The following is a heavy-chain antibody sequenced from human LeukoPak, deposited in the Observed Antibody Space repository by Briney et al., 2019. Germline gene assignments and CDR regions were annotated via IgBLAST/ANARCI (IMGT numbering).Heavy chain of an antibody. Sequence: GRSLRLSCAASGFTFSSYAMHWVRQAPGKGLEWVAVISYDGSNKYYADSVKGRFTISRDNSKNTLYLQMNSLRAEDTAVYYCARDGDPIAAAGYFDYWGQGTLVTVSS. CDR1: GFTFSSYA. J-gene: IGHJ4*02. V-gene: IGHV3-30-3*01. D-gene: IGHD6-13*01. CDR2: ISYDGSNK. CDR3: ARDGDPIAAAGYFDY.